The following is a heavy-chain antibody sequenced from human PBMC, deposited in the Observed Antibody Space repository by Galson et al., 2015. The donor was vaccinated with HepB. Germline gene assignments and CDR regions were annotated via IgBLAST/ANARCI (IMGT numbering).Heavy chain of an antibody. V-gene: IGHV3-33*01. J-gene: IGHJ4*02. Sequence: SLRLSCAVSGFTLSSSGMHWVRQAPGKGLEWVAVIKYDGNNKYYADSVKGRFTISRDSSKNTLYLQMNCLRGEDTAVYYCVRVLGRVTAIPFHWGQGTLVTVSS. CDR1: GFTLSSSG. CDR2: IKYDGNNK. CDR3: VRVLGRVTAIPFH. D-gene: IGHD2-21*02.